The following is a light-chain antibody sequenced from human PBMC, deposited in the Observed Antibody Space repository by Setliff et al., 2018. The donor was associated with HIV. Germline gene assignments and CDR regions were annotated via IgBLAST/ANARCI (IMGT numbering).Light chain of an antibody. CDR2: RND. CDR1: SSNIETHY. J-gene: IGLJ1*01. CDR3: AAWNDRPTGIYV. V-gene: IGLV1-47*01. Sequence: QSVLTQPPSASGAPGQTVTISCSGSSSNIETHYVYWYQQFPGTAPKLLIYRNDQRPSGVPARFSGSKSGTSAALTISDLRAEDEAEYFCAAWNDRPTGIYVCGTGTKVTVL.